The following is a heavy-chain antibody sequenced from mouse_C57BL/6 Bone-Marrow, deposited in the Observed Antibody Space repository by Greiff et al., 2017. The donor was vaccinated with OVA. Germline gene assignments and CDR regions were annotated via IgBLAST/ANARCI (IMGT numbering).Heavy chain of an antibody. J-gene: IGHJ1*03. Sequence: QVQLQQSGAELVRPGTSVKMSCKASGYTFTNYWIGWAKQRPGHGLEWIGDIYPGGGYTNYNEKFKGKATLTADKSSSTAYMQFSSLTSEDSAIYYCAREQEGYFDVWGTGTTVTVSS. CDR1: GYTFTNYW. V-gene: IGHV1-63*01. CDR2: IYPGGGYT. CDR3: AREQEGYFDV.